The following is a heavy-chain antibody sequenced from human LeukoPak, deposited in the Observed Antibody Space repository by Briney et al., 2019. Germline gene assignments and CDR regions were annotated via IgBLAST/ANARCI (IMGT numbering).Heavy chain of an antibody. CDR3: ASPGSHCGGDCYSYY. CDR1: GFTVSSNY. V-gene: IGHV3-53*01. CDR2: IYSGGST. D-gene: IGHD2-21*02. J-gene: IGHJ4*02. Sequence: SLRLSRAASGFTVSSNYMSWGRQAPGKGLEGVSVIYSGGSTYYADSVKGRFTISRDHSKNPLYLQMNSLRADDTAVYYCASPGSHCGGDCYSYYWGQGTLVTVSS.